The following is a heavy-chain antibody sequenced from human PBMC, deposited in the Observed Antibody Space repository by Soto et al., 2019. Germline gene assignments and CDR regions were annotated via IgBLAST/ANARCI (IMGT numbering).Heavy chain of an antibody. V-gene: IGHV5-51*01. CDR3: ARQVTGLMGYAYDI. CDR2: IYPGDSET. J-gene: IGHJ3*02. CDR1: GFSFTSYW. D-gene: IGHD2-8*02. Sequence: GESLKISCKGSGFSFTSYWIGWVRQMPGKGLEWMGIIYPGDSETKYSPSFEGQVTISADKSTNTAYLQWSSLKASDTAIYYCARQVTGLMGYAYDIWGQGTMVTV.